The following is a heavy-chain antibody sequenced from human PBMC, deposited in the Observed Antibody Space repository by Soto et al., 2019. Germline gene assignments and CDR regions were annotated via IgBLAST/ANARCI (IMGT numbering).Heavy chain of an antibody. V-gene: IGHV3-30*18. CDR3: AKDAREYDLWSGYNYYYGMDV. CDR2: ISYDGSNK. J-gene: IGHJ6*02. Sequence: GGSLRLSCAASGFTFSSYGMHWVRQAPGKGLEWVAVISYDGSNKYYADSVKGRFTISRDNSKNTLYLQMNSLRAEDTAVYYCAKDAREYDLWSGYNYYYGMDVWGQGTTVTVSS. CDR1: GFTFSSYG. D-gene: IGHD3-3*01.